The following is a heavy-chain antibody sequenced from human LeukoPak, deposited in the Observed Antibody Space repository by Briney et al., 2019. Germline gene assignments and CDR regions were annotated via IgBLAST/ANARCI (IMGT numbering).Heavy chain of an antibody. V-gene: IGHV4-39*07. D-gene: IGHD3-9*01. Sequence: SETLSLTCTVPGGSISSSSYYWGWIRQTPGKGLEWIGSIYYSGSTYYNPSLKSRVTISVDTSKIQFSLKLSSVTAADTAVYYCARSRTYYDILTGYSNGPFYFDFWGQGTLVTVSS. J-gene: IGHJ4*02. CDR2: IYYSGST. CDR1: GGSISSSSYY. CDR3: ARSRTYYDILTGYSNGPFYFDF.